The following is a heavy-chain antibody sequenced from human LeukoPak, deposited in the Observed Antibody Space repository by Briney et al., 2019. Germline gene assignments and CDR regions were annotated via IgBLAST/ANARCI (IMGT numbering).Heavy chain of an antibody. CDR2: ISSFGNII. J-gene: IGHJ4*02. CDR3: ARAFCSGGHCYQGAFDY. V-gene: IGHV3-48*03. D-gene: IGHD2-21*02. Sequence: GGSLRVSCVASGFNFSYYDMYWVRQAPGKGLEWLSYISSFGNIIYSADSLEGRFTLSRDNDKNSLYLQMHSLRVEDTAVYYCARAFCSGGHCYQGAFDYWGQGTLVTVSS. CDR1: GFNFSYYD.